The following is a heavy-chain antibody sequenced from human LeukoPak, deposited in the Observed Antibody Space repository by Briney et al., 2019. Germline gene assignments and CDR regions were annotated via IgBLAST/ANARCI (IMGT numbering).Heavy chain of an antibody. CDR3: ARGPDYYMDV. J-gene: IGHJ6*03. CDR1: GGSITSHY. V-gene: IGHV4-59*11. Sequence: SETLSLTCAVSGGSITSHYWNWIRQPPGEGLEWIGYIYSGSTSYNPSLRSRLTISVDTSKDQLSLKLSSVTAADTAVYFCARGPDYYMDVWGKGTTVTVSS. CDR2: IYSGST.